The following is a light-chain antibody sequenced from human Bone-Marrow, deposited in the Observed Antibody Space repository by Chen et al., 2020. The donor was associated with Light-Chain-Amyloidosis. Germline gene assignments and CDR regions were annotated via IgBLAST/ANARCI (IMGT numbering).Light chain of an antibody. V-gene: IGLV3-21*03. CDR3: QMWNSDSENVL. J-gene: IGLJ2*01. CDR1: NMKTNG. CDR2: DDR. Sequence: YVLTQPPSVSVAPARTARISCGGNNMKTNGVNWYQQHPGQAPILVIFDDRDPPRGLPERFSGSKSGNTATLTISRVEAGDEADYYCQMWNSDSENVLFGGGTKLTVL.